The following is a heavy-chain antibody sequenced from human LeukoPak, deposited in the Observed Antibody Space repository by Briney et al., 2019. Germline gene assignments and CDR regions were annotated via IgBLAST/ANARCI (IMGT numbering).Heavy chain of an antibody. CDR2: IYSGGST. CDR1: GFTVSSNY. CDR3: ATYYDILTGYPDLDY. D-gene: IGHD3-9*01. Sequence: GGSLRLSCAASGFTVSSNYMSWVRQAPGKGLEWVSVIYSGGSTYYADSVKGRFTISRDNSKNTLYLQMNSLRAEDTAVYYCATYYDILTGYPDLDYWGQGTLVTVSS. J-gene: IGHJ4*02. V-gene: IGHV3-53*01.